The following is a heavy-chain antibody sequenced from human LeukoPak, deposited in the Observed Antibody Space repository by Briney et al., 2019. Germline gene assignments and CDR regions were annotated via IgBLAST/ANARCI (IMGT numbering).Heavy chain of an antibody. V-gene: IGHV3-48*01. CDR1: GFTFSAYS. J-gene: IGHJ4*02. CDR3: ARDQAYSFDY. CDR2: IGSSSSPI. D-gene: IGHD4-11*01. Sequence: GGSLRLSCAASGFTFSAYSMNWVRQAPEEGLEWVSYIGSSSSPIYYADSVKGRFTISRDNVKNSLYLQMDSLRAEDTAVYYCARDQAYSFDYWGQGTLVTVSS.